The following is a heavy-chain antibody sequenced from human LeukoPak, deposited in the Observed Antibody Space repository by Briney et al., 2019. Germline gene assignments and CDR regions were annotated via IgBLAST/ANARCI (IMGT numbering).Heavy chain of an antibody. J-gene: IGHJ5*02. CDR2: MNTNDGGI. V-gene: IGHV1-2*02. D-gene: IGHD6-25*01. CDR1: GSGFTGYH. Sequence: GASVKVSCKASGSGFTGYHIHWVRQAPGQGLEWMAWMNTNDGGIRYAQRVHGRVTVTGDTSISTAYMELSGLKSDDTAMYYCVGEAAGGFDRWGQGTPVTVSS. CDR3: VGEAAGGFDR.